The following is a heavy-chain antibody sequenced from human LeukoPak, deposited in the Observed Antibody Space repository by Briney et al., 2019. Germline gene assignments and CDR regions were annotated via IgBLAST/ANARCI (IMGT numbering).Heavy chain of an antibody. CDR2: IYYSGST. D-gene: IGHD4-17*01. V-gene: IGHV4-59*01. CDR3: ARDIPHYGDYGFDY. CDR1: GXSIXSYY. Sequence: EXLXLXXTXSGXSIXSYYWSWIRQPPGKGLEWIGYIYYSGSTNYNPSLKSRVTISVDTSKNQFSLKLSSVTAADTAVYYCARDIPHYGDYGFDYWGQGTLVTVSS. J-gene: IGHJ4*02.